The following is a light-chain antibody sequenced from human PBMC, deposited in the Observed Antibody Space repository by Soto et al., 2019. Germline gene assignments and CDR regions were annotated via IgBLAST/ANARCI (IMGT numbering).Light chain of an antibody. CDR3: QHRSNWPLT. CDR1: QSVSSY. J-gene: IGKJ4*01. Sequence: EIGLTQSPATLSLSPGERATLSCRARQSVSSYLAWYQHKPGQAPRLLIYDASNRATGIPARFSGSGSGTDFTLTLRSLEPEDFAVYYCQHRSNWPLTFGGGNTVEIK. CDR2: DAS. V-gene: IGKV3-11*01.